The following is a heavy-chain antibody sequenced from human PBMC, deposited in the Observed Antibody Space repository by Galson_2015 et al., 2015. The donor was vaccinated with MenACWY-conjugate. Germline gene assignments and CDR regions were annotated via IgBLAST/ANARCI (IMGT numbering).Heavy chain of an antibody. CDR3: ATHEVPTYSRLY. J-gene: IGHJ4*02. CDR2: ISSSSNYT. CDR1: GFIFSSYS. Sequence: SLRLSCAASGFIFSSYSMNWVRQAPGRELEWVSSISSSSNYTYYTDSVKGRFTISRDNSKNTLYLQMNSLRAEDTAIYYCATHEVPTYSRLYWGQGTLVTVSS. D-gene: IGHD6-13*01. V-gene: IGHV3-21*01.